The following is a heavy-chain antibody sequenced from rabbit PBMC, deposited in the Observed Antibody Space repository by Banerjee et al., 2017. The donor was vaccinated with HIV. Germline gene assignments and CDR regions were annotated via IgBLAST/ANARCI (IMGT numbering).Heavy chain of an antibody. CDR1: GFSFSGSYW. J-gene: IGHJ4*01. V-gene: IGHV1S40*01. CDR2: IYGGSGGST. CDR3: ASYYSDGYAGDAYATGGYYFNL. D-gene: IGHD6-1*01. Sequence: QSLEESGGDLVKPGASLTLTCTASGFSFSGSYWQCWVRQAPGKGLEGIACIYGGSGGSTYYTSWAKGRFTISSDNAQNTVDLQMNSLTAADTATYFCASYYSDGYAGDAYATGGYYFNLWGQGTLVTVS.